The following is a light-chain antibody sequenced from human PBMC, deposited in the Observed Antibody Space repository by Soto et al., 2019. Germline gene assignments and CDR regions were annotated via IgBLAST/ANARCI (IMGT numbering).Light chain of an antibody. Sequence: DIQMTQSPSTLSASVGDGVTITCRASQSISNRLAWYQQKPGKAPKYLIYDASSLDSGAPSRFSGSGSGTEFTLSISSLQPDDFATYYCQQYNSYPWTFGQGTKVEIK. CDR3: QQYNSYPWT. CDR2: DAS. J-gene: IGKJ1*01. V-gene: IGKV1-5*01. CDR1: QSISNR.